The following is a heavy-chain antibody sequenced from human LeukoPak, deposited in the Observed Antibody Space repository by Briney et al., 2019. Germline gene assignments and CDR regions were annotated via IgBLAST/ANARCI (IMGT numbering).Heavy chain of an antibody. CDR3: AQSTSGSYKRETDY. Sequence: GGSQRLSCAGSGFTFDDYAMHWVRQAPGKGLEWVSGISWNSGSIGYADSVKGRFTISRDNAKNSLYLQMNSLRAEDTALYYCAQSTSGSYKRETDYWGQGTLVTVSS. CDR1: GFTFDDYA. CDR2: ISWNSGSI. D-gene: IGHD1-26*01. V-gene: IGHV3-9*01. J-gene: IGHJ4*02.